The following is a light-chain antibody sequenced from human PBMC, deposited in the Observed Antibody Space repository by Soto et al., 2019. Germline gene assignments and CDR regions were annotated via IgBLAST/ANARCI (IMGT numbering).Light chain of an antibody. J-gene: IGKJ1*01. V-gene: IGKV3-20*01. CDR2: GAS. CDR1: QTVSSNY. Sequence: EVVLTQSPDTLSLSPGERATLSCRASQTVSSNYLAWYQQKPGQAPRLLIYGASSLESGVPSRFSGSGSGTEFTLTISSLQPDDFATYYCQQYNSYSWTFGQGTKVEIK. CDR3: QQYNSYSWT.